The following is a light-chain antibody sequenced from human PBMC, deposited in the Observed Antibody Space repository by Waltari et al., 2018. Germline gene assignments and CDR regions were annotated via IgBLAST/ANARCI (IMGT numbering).Light chain of an antibody. J-gene: IGKJ4*01. Sequence: EIVLTQSPGTLSLSPGERATLSCRASLSVSSSYLAWYQQKPGQAPRLLFYGSSIRATGIPDRFSGSGSGTDFTLTISRLETEDFAVYYCQQYGSSPLTFGGGTKVEIK. V-gene: IGKV3-20*01. CDR3: QQYGSSPLT. CDR2: GSS. CDR1: LSVSSSY.